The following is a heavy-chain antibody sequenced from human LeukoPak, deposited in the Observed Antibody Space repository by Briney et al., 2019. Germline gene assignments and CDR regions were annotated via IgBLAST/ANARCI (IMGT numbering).Heavy chain of an antibody. CDR2: IYPGDSDT. V-gene: IGHV5-51*01. CDR3: ARARYCSSTSCPSPYYYYMDV. J-gene: IGHJ6*03. CDR1: GYRFTNYW. D-gene: IGHD2-2*01. Sequence: GESLKISCKGSGYRFTNYWIGWVRQMPGKGLEWMGIIYPGDSDTRYSPSFQGQVTISADKSISTAYLQRSSLKASDSAMYYCARARYCSSTSCPSPYYYYMDVWGKGTTVTVSS.